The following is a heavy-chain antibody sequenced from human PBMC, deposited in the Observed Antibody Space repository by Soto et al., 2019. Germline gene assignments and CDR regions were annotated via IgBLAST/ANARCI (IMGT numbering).Heavy chain of an antibody. J-gene: IGHJ5*01. CDR2: IDSDGTDT. D-gene: IGHD1-26*01. V-gene: IGHV3-23*05. Sequence: PGGSLRLSCEASGFTFYTYAMIWVRQAPGKGLEWVTAIDSDGTDTYYADFVKGRFTVSRDNSKNTLYLQMRSLTAEDTALYYCAKGRLAVGSDWFDSWGPGTLVTV. CDR3: AKGRLAVGSDWFDS. CDR1: GFTFYTYA.